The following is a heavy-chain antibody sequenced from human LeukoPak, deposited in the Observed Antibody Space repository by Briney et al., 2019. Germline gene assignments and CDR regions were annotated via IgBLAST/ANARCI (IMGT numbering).Heavy chain of an antibody. Sequence: SETLSLTCSVSGGSVSTNYWSWIRQSPEKGLEWIAYTSYSGTTDYNPSLKSRLMISIDASKNQFSLKLSSVTAADTAVYYCAREPIYGSGSYYRAFDIWGQGTMVTVSS. CDR1: GGSVSTNY. D-gene: IGHD3-10*01. CDR2: TSYSGTT. J-gene: IGHJ3*02. CDR3: AREPIYGSGSYYRAFDI. V-gene: IGHV4-59*02.